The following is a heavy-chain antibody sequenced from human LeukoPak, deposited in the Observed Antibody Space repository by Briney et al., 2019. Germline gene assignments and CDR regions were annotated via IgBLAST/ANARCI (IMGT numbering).Heavy chain of an antibody. CDR1: GGAISSYY. J-gene: IGHJ3*02. CDR2: IYYSGST. D-gene: IGHD6-19*01. Sequence: PSETLSLTCTISGGAISSYYWSWIRQPPGKGLEWIGYIYYSGSTNYNPSLKSRVTISVDTSKNQFSLKLSSVTAADTAVYYCARDGVAGRGPDAFDIWGQGTMVTVSS. CDR3: ARDGVAGRGPDAFDI. V-gene: IGHV4-59*01.